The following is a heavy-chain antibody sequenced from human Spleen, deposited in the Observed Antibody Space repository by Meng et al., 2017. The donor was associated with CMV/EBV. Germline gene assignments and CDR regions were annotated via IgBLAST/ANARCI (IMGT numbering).Heavy chain of an antibody. CDR1: GYTFTGYY. CDR3: ARDKSSFPFNYFDP. J-gene: IGHJ5*02. V-gene: IGHV1-2*02. Sequence: ASVKVSCKASGYTFTGYYMHWVRQAPGQGLEWMGWINPNSGGTNYAQKFQGRVTMTRDTSISTAYMELSRLRSDDTAVYYCARDKSSFPFNYFDPWGQGSLVTVSS. D-gene: IGHD5-24*01. CDR2: INPNSGGT.